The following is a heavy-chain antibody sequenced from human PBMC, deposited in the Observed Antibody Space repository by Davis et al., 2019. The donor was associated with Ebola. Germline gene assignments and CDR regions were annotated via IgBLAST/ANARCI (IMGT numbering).Heavy chain of an antibody. CDR1: GGSFSDYS. CDR3: ASGGGWLPDN. CDR2: INHRGST. J-gene: IGHJ4*02. Sequence: PSETLSLTFAVYGGSFSDYSWTWIRQPPGKGLEWIGDINHRGSTNYNPSLESRVTISVDASTNQFSLKVNSVTAADTAVYYCASGGGWLPDNWGQGTLVTVSS. D-gene: IGHD5-12*01. V-gene: IGHV4-34*01.